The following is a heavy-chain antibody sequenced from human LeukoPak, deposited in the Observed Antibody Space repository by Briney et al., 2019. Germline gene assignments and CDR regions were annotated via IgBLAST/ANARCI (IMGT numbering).Heavy chain of an antibody. D-gene: IGHD1-26*01. CDR1: GFTFSSYA. V-gene: IGHV3-23*01. J-gene: IGHJ4*02. CDR3: AAQWELPSYVDY. Sequence: GGSLRLSCAASGFTFSSYAMSWVRQAPGKGLEWVSAISGSGGSTYYADSVKGRFTISRDNSKNTLYLQMNSLRAEDTAVYYCAAQWELPSYVDYWGQGTLVTVSS. CDR2: ISGSGGST.